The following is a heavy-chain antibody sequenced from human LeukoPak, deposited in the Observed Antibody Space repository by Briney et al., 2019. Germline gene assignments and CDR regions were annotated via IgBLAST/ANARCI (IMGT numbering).Heavy chain of an antibody. Sequence: SVKVSCKASGYTFTSYGISWVRQAPGQGLEWMGGIIPIFGTANYAQKFQGRVTITADESTSTAYMELSSLRSEDTAVYYCARAMSFYYGSAFDYWGQGTLVTVSS. CDR1: GYTFTSYG. J-gene: IGHJ4*02. V-gene: IGHV1-69*13. CDR2: IIPIFGTA. CDR3: ARAMSFYYGSAFDY. D-gene: IGHD3-10*01.